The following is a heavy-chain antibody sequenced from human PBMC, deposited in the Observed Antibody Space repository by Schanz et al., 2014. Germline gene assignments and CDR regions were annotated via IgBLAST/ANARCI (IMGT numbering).Heavy chain of an antibody. CDR1: GGSISSYY. CDR3: ARRIWDGDYYYFDY. J-gene: IGHJ4*02. D-gene: IGHD4-17*01. V-gene: IGHV4-59*08. CDR2: IYYRGNT. Sequence: QVQLQESGPGLVKPSETLSLTCTVSGGSISSYYWSWIRQPPGKGLEWIGFIYYRGNTNYNPSLPSRATMQLDTSKTHFSLKLTSVTAADTAVYYCARRIWDGDYYYFDYWGQGTLVTVSS.